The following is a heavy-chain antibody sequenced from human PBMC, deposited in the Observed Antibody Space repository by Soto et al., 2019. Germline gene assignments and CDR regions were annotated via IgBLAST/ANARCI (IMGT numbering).Heavy chain of an antibody. CDR3: ARGPPTVTRAFDY. Sequence: SAPLSLTCTFSAGCVKSGGSCRGWIRQPPGKGLEWIGYIYYSGSTNYNPSLKSRVTISVDTSKNQFSLKLSSVTAADTAVYYCARGPPTVTRAFDYWGQGTLVTVSS. CDR2: IYYSGST. CDR1: AGCVKSGGSC. D-gene: IGHD4-17*01. J-gene: IGHJ4*02. V-gene: IGHV4-61*08.